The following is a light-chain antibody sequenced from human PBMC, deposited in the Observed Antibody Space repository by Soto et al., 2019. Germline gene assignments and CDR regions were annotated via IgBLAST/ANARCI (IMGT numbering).Light chain of an antibody. CDR2: GAS. V-gene: IGKV3-20*01. Sequence: EVVLTQSPGTLSLSPGERATLSCRASESFGTNFLAWYQQLPGQAPRLLIFGASIRATGIPDRFTGSGSGADFSLTISGLEPEDSAVYFCHHYGHGADTFGQGTKLEIK. CDR3: HHYGHGADT. J-gene: IGKJ2*01. CDR1: ESFGTNF.